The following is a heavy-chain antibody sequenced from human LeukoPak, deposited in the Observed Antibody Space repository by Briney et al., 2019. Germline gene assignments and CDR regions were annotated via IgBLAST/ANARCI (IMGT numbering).Heavy chain of an antibody. CDR1: GFTFDDYG. CDR2: INWNGGST. D-gene: IGHD6-6*01. CDR3: AREGPSIAARLSWFDP. Sequence: GGSLRLSCAASGFTFDDYGMSWVRQAPGKGLEWVSGINWNGGSTGYADSVKGRFTISRDNAKNSLYLQMNSLRAEDTAVYYCAREGPSIAARLSWFDPWGQGTLVTVSS. J-gene: IGHJ5*02. V-gene: IGHV3-20*04.